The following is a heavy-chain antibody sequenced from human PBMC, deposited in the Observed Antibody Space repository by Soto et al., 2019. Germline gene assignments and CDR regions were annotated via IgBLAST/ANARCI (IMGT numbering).Heavy chain of an antibody. V-gene: IGHV4-59*01. J-gene: IGHJ6*03. D-gene: IGHD3-10*01. CDR2: IYYSGST. Sequence: SETLSLTCTVSGGSISSYYCSWIRQPPGKGLEWIGYIYYSGSTNYNPSLKSRVTISVDTSKNQFSLKLSSVTAADTAVYYCARVHGSGSPLIHYYYYYMDVWGKGTTVTVSS. CDR3: ARVHGSGSPLIHYYYYYMDV. CDR1: GGSISSYY.